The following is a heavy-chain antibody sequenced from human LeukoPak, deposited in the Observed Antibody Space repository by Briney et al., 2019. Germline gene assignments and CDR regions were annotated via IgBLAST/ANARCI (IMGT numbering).Heavy chain of an antibody. CDR1: GFTFSSYA. D-gene: IGHD6-19*01. J-gene: IGHJ2*01. Sequence: GGSLRLSCAASGFTFSSYAMSWVRQAPGKGLEWASAISGSGGSTYYADSVKGRFTISRDNSKNTLYLQMNSLRDEDAAIYSCAKSGTGYSSAWYFDLWGRGTLVTVSS. CDR3: AKSGTGYSSAWYFDL. CDR2: ISGSGGST. V-gene: IGHV3-23*01.